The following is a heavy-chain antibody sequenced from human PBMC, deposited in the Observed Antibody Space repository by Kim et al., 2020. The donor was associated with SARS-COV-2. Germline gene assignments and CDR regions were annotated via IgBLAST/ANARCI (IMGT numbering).Heavy chain of an antibody. CDR3: ARDPALVPLFDS. CDR1: GGSIRRGGYY. J-gene: IGHJ4*02. V-gene: IGHV4-31*03. CDR2: IYYSGST. D-gene: IGHD5-18*01. Sequence: SETLSLTCTVSGGSIRRGGYYWSWIRQHPGKGLEWIGYIYYSGSTYYNPSLKSRVTISVDTSTNQFSLKLSSVTAADTAVYYCARDPALVPLFDSWGPGT.